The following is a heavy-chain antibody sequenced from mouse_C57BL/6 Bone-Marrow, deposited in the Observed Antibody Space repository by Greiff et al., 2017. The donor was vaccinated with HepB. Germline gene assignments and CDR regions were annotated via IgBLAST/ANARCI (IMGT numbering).Heavy chain of an antibody. Sequence: QVQLQQPGAELVKPGASVKMSCKASGYTFTSYWITWVKQRPGQGLEWIGDIYPGSGSTNYNEKFKSKATLTVDTSSSTAYMQLSSLTSEDSAVYYCARYQAPFIYYYGSSHWYFDVWGTETTVTVSS. CDR1: GYTFTSYW. CDR2: IYPGSGST. V-gene: IGHV1-55*01. D-gene: IGHD1-1*01. CDR3: ARYQAPFIYYYGSSHWYFDV. J-gene: IGHJ1*03.